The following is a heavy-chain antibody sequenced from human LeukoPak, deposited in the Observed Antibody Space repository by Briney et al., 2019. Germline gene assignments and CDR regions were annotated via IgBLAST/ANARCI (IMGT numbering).Heavy chain of an antibody. CDR2: ISSSSSTI. D-gene: IGHD3-3*01. Sequence: GGSLRLSCAASGFIFSTYSMNWVRQAPGKGLEWVSYISSSSSTIYYADSVKGRFTISRDNAKNSLYLQMNSLRAEDTAVYYCARDFFGAPLDYWGQGTLVTVSS. J-gene: IGHJ4*02. CDR1: GFIFSTYS. V-gene: IGHV3-48*04. CDR3: ARDFFGAPLDY.